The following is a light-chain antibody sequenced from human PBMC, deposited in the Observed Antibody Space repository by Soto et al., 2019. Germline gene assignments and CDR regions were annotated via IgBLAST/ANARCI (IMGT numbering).Light chain of an antibody. Sequence: EIVMTQSPATLSVSPGGRATLSCRASQTVSTNLAWYQQKPGQAPRLLIYGASTRATGIAARFSGSGSGTDFTLTISSLQSEDFAVYSCQQYNDWPRTFGPGTKVDIK. J-gene: IGKJ3*01. V-gene: IGKV3-15*01. CDR3: QQYNDWPRT. CDR2: GAS. CDR1: QTVSTN.